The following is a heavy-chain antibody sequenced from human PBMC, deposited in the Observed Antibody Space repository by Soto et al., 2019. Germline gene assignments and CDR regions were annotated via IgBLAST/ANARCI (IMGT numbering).Heavy chain of an antibody. J-gene: IGHJ6*02. CDR2: IIPIFGTP. V-gene: IGHV1-69*13. Sequence: GASVKVSCKTSGGIFSSYPITWVRQAPGQGLEWMGGIIPIFGTPNYAQKFQGRVTITADESMNTAHMELSSLRSEDTAVYYCATCSSSTCPEQLAPFRPHYDMDVWGQGTTVTVSS. CDR1: GGIFSSYP. D-gene: IGHD2-2*01. CDR3: ATCSSSTCPEQLAPFRPHYDMDV.